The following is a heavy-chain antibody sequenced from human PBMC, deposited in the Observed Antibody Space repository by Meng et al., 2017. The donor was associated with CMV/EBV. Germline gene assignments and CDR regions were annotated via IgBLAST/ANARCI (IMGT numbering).Heavy chain of an antibody. D-gene: IGHD2-2*02. V-gene: IGHV3-23*01. CDR3: AKISGRTVSPYCSSTSCYTGRGYFDY. J-gene: IGHJ4*02. CDR1: GFTFSSYA. Sequence: GESLKISCAASGFTFSSYAMSWVRQAPGKGLEWVSAISGSGGSTYYADSVKGRFTISRDNSKNTLYLQMNSLRAEDTAVYYCAKISGRTVSPYCSSTSCYTGRGYFDYWGQGTLVTV. CDR2: ISGSGGST.